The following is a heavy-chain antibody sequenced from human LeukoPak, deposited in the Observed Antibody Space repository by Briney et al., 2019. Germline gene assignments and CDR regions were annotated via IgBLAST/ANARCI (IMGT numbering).Heavy chain of an antibody. CDR2: INQSGTT. J-gene: IGHJ4*02. CDR1: GGSISRGSYS. D-gene: IGHD6-13*01. Sequence: PSETLSLTCAVSGGSISRGSYSWNWIRQPPGKGLEWIGYINQSGTTYYNPSLRSRVTISVDRPKNQFSLKLSSVTAADTAVYYCGRGGIGAAASGIDFWGPGTLVTVSS. CDR3: GRGGIGAAASGIDF. V-gene: IGHV4-30-2*01.